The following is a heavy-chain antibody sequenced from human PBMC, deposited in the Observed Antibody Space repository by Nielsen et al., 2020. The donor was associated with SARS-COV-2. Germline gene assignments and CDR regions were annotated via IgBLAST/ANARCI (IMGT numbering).Heavy chain of an antibody. Sequence: ASVKVSCKASGYTFTSYYMHWVRQAPGQGLEWMGIINPSGGSTSYAQKFQGRVTMTRDTSTSTVYMELSSLRSEDTAVYYCARASRPEHIVVVPAANYYYYYMDVWGKGTTVTVSS. CDR1: GYTFTSYY. CDR3: ARASRPEHIVVVPAANYYYYYMDV. D-gene: IGHD2-2*01. V-gene: IGHV1-46*01. J-gene: IGHJ6*03. CDR2: INPSGGST.